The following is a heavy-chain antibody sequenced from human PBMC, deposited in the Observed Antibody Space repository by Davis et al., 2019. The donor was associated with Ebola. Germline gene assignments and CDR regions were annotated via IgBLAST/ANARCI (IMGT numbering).Heavy chain of an antibody. D-gene: IGHD6-6*01. J-gene: IGHJ6*02. CDR1: GFTFSSYG. Sequence: GESLKISCAASGFTFSSYGMHWVRQAPGKGLEWVAVIWYDGSNKYYADSVKGRFTISRDNSKNTLYLQMSSLRAEDTAVYYCAKDGASIAALYYYGMDVWGQGTTVTVSS. CDR2: IWYDGSNK. CDR3: AKDGASIAALYYYGMDV. V-gene: IGHV3-30*02.